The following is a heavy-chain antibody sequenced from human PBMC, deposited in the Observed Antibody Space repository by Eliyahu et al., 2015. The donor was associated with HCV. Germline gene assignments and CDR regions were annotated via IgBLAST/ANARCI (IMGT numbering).Heavy chain of an antibody. CDR1: GFTFSSYS. V-gene: IGHV3-21*01. D-gene: IGHD3-10*01. J-gene: IGHJ4*02. CDR2: ISSSSSYI. CDR3: ARRDDYYGSGSLGDY. Sequence: EVQLVESGGGLVKPGGSLRLXXXXSGFTFSSYSMNWVRQAPGKGLEWVSSISSSSSYIYYADSVXGRFTISRDNAKNSLYLQMNSLRAEDTAVYYCARRDDYYGSGSLGDYWGQGTLVTVSS.